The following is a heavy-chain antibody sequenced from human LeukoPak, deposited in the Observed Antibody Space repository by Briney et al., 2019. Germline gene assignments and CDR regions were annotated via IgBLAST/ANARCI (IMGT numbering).Heavy chain of an antibody. V-gene: IGHV4-4*07. J-gene: IGHJ5*02. Sequence: PSETLSLTCTVSVGSISSYYWSWIRQPAGKGLEWIGRIYTIGSTNYNPSLKSRVTMSVDTSKNQFSLKLSSVTDADTAVYYCARVISAGWFDPWGQGTLVTVSS. CDR1: VGSISSYY. CDR2: IYTIGST. CDR3: ARVISAGWFDP. D-gene: IGHD2/OR15-2a*01.